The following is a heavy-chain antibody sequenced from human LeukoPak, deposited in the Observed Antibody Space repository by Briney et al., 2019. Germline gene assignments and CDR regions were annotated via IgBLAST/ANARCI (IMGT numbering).Heavy chain of an antibody. CDR3: ARDARMTTVTPWGFDY. CDR1: GFTFSSYT. CDR2: IRSSSSYI. V-gene: IGHV3-21*01. Sequence: GGSLRLSCAASGFTFSSYTKNWVRQAPGKGLEWVSSIRSSSSYIYYADSVKGRFTISRDNAKNSLYLQMNSLRAEDTAVYYCARDARMTTVTPWGFDYWGQGTPVTVST. D-gene: IGHD4-17*01. J-gene: IGHJ4*02.